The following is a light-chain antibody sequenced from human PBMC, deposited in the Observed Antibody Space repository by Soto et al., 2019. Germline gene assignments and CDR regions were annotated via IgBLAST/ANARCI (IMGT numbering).Light chain of an antibody. CDR2: DVS. V-gene: IGLV2-14*01. J-gene: IGLJ1*01. CDR3: SSYISSSTLNV. Sequence: QSVLTQPASVSGSPGQSITISCTGTSSDVGGYNYVSWYQQHPGKAPKLMIYDVSKRPSGVSNRSSGSKSGNTASLTISGLQAEDEADYYCSSYISSSTLNVFGTGTKVTVL. CDR1: SSDVGGYNY.